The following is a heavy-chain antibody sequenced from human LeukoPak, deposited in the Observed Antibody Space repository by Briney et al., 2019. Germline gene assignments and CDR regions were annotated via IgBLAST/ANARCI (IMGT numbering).Heavy chain of an antibody. J-gene: IGHJ3*02. CDR2: IKTKSGGGTT. CDR3: APTHAFDI. V-gene: IGHV3-15*01. CDR1: GFTFSNAW. Sequence: GGSLRLSCAASGFTFSNAWMNWVRQAPGKGLEWVGRIKTKSGGGTTDYAAPVKGRLTISRDDSKNTLYLQMNSLKVDDTAVYYCAPTHAFDIWGQGTMVTVSS.